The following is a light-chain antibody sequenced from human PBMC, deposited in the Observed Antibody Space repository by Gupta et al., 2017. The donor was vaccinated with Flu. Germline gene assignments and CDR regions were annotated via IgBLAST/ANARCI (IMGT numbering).Light chain of an antibody. J-gene: IGKJ1*01. Sequence: DVQMTQSPSTLSASVGDRVIITCRASQSISGCLAWYQQKPGIAPKLLIHKASSLESGVPPRFSGSGSATEFTLTITNLQTDDFATYYCQQCETYSTFGQGTKV. CDR1: QSISGC. V-gene: IGKV1-5*03. CDR3: QQCETYST. CDR2: KAS.